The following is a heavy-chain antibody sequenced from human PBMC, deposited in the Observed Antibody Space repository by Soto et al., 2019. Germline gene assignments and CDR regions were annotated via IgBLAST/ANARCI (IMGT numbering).Heavy chain of an antibody. D-gene: IGHD3-10*01. CDR3: ARGKVRGRLINYGMDV. J-gene: IGHJ6*04. CDR2: INHSGST. Sequence: SETLSLTCAVYGGSFSGYYWSWIRQPPGKGLEWIGEINHSGSTNYNPSLKSRVTISVDTSKNQFSLKLSSVTAADTAVYYCARGKVRGRLINYGMDVWGKGTTVTVSS. CDR1: GGSFSGYY. V-gene: IGHV4-34*01.